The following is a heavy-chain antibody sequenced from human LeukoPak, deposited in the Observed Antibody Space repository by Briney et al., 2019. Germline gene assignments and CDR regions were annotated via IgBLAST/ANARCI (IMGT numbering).Heavy chain of an antibody. CDR3: GRVRTGNTGSPEYFED. J-gene: IGHJ1*01. Sequence: SETLSLTCIVSGDSISSYYWSWIRQPAGKGLEWIGRSQTTGSTRYNPSLTSRVSISIDTSKNQFSLRLNSVTAADTAVYFCGRVRTGNTGSPEYFEDWGQGTLVTVSS. CDR1: GDSISSYY. V-gene: IGHV4-4*07. CDR2: SQTTGST. D-gene: IGHD5-12*01.